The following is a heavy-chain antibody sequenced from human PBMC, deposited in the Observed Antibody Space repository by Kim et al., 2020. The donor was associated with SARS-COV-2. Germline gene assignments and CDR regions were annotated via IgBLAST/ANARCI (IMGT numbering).Heavy chain of an antibody. CDR1: GGSFSGYY. V-gene: IGHV4-34*01. D-gene: IGHD4-17*01. Sequence: SETLSLTCAVYGGSFSGYYWSWIRQPPGKGLEWIGEINHSGSTNYNPSLKSRVTISVDTSKNQFSLKLSSVTAADTAVYYCARGGLFPRLRGMFDYWGQGTLVTVSS. CDR2: INHSGST. CDR3: ARGGLFPRLRGMFDY. J-gene: IGHJ4*02.